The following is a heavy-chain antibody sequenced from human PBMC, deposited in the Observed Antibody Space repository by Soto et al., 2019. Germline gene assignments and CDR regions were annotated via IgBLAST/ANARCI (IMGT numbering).Heavy chain of an antibody. D-gene: IGHD2-2*01. J-gene: IGHJ6*03. CDR3: ARGFIVVVPAAPPEYYYYYMDV. CDR1: GFTFSTYD. CDR2: IGTAGDT. V-gene: IGHV3-13*01. Sequence: GGSLRLSCAASGFTFSTYDMHWVRQVTGKGLEWVSCIGTAGDTFYPDSVKGRFTISRENAKNSLYLQMNSLRAEDTAVYYCARGFIVVVPAAPPEYYYYYMDVWGKGTTVTVSS.